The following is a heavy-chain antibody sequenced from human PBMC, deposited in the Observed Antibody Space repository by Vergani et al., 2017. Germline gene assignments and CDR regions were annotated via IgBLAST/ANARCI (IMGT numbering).Heavy chain of an antibody. CDR3: ARQASSGWGEFDY. D-gene: IGHD6-19*01. V-gene: IGHV4-39*01. CDR1: GGSISSSSYY. CDR2: IYYSGST. J-gene: IGHJ4*02. Sequence: QLQLQESGPGLVKPSETLSLTCTVSGGSISSSSYYWGWIRQPPGKGLEWIGSIYYSGSTYYNPSLKSRVTISVDTSKNQFSLKLSSVTAADPAVYYGARQASSGWGEFDYWGQGTLVTVSS.